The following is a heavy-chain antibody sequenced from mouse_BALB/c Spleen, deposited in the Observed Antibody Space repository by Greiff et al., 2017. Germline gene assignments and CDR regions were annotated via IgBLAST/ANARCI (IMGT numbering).Heavy chain of an antibody. Sequence: DVQLQESGPGLVKPSQSLSLTCTVTGYSITSDYAWYWIRQFPGNKLEWMGYISYSGSTSYNPSLKSRISITRDTSKNQFFLQLNSVTTEDTATYYCARDTTATGYFDYWGQGTTLTVSS. CDR2: ISYSGST. CDR3: ARDTTATGYFDY. CDR1: GYSITSDYA. D-gene: IGHD1-2*01. J-gene: IGHJ2*01. V-gene: IGHV3-2*02.